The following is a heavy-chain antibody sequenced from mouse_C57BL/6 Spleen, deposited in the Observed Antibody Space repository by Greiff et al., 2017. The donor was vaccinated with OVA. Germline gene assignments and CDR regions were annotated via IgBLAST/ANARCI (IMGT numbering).Heavy chain of an antibody. CDR2: IYPGDGDT. V-gene: IGHV1-80*01. CDR3: ARDPYYYGSSHGAMDY. J-gene: IGHJ4*01. CDR1: GYAFSSYW. D-gene: IGHD1-1*01. Sequence: VQLQQSGAELVKPGASVKISCKASGYAFSSYWMNWVKQRPGKGLEWIGQIYPGDGDTNYNGQFKGKATLTADKSSSTAYMQLSSLTSEDSAVYFGARDPYYYGSSHGAMDYWGQGTSVTVSS.